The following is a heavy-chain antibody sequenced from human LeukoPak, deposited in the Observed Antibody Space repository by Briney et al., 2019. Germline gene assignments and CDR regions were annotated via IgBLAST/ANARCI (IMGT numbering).Heavy chain of an antibody. J-gene: IGHJ4*02. CDR2: ISGSGGST. D-gene: IGHD3-10*01. V-gene: IGHV3-23*01. CDR3: AKGGSGSGIDY. CDR1: GFTFSSYA. Sequence: GGSLRLSCAPSGFTFSSYAMSWVRHAPGKGLEWVSAISGSGGSTYYADSVKGRFTISRDNSNNTMYLQMNSLRAEDTAVYYCAKGGSGSGIDYWGQGTLVTVSS.